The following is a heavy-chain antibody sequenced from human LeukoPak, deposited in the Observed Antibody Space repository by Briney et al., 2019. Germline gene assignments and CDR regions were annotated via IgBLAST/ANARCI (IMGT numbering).Heavy chain of an antibody. D-gene: IGHD6-13*01. CDR2: ISAYNGNT. V-gene: IGHV1-18*01. CDR3: ARHIAAAGTPYYYYGMDV. J-gene: IGHJ6*02. CDR1: GYTFTSYG. Sequence: GASVKVSCKASGYTFTSYGISWVRQAPGQGLEWMGWISAYNGNTNYAQKLQGRVTMTTDTSTSTAYMELRGLRSDDTAVYYCARHIAAAGTPYYYYGMDVWGQGTTVTVSS.